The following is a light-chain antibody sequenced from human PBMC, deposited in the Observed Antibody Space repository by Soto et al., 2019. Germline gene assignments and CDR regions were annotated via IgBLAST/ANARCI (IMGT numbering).Light chain of an antibody. Sequence: VMTQSPTTLSVSPGETATLSCRASHSVGSNLAWYQQNPGQAPRLLIYGASTRATGVPARFSGSGSATQFTLTVSNPQSEDFGFYYCQQYKLWAVAFCGGTKVEIK. CDR3: QQYKLWAVA. V-gene: IGKV3-15*01. CDR1: HSVGSN. J-gene: IGKJ4*01. CDR2: GAS.